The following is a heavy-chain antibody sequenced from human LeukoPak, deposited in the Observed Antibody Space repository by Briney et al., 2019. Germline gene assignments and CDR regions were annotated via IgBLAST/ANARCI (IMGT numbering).Heavy chain of an antibody. V-gene: IGHV1-2*02. CDR1: GYTFTGYY. J-gene: IGHJ4*02. CDR3: ARRGIVVVPAAIGGFDY. D-gene: IGHD2-2*02. Sequence: ASVKVSCKASGYTFTGYYMHWVRQAPGQGLEWMGWINPNSGGTNYAQKFQGRVTMTRDTSTSTAYMELSSQRSEDIDVYYCARRGIVVVPAAIGGFDYWGQETLVTVSS. CDR2: INPNSGGT.